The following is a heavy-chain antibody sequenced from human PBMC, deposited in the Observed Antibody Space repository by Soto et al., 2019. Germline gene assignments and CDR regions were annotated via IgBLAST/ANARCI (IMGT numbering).Heavy chain of an antibody. CDR1: SRSVSSGSYY. CDR3: ARDGGGYNFFDY. Sequence: SETLSLTCTVASRSVSSGSYYWSWSRQPPGKGLEWIGYIYYSGSTNYNPSLKSRVTISVDTSKNQFSLKLSSVTAADTAVYYCARDGGGYNFFDYWGQGTLVTVSS. CDR2: IYYSGST. V-gene: IGHV4-61*01. D-gene: IGHD5-12*01. J-gene: IGHJ4*02.